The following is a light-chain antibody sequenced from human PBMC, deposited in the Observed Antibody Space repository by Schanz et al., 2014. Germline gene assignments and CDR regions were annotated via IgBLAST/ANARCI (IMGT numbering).Light chain of an antibody. CDR2: GAS. J-gene: IGKJ4*01. V-gene: IGKV3D-20*02. CDR1: QSVSSNY. CDR3: QQRYNWPPIT. Sequence: ETVLTQSPGTLSLSPGERATLSCRASQSVSSNYLAWYQQKPGQAPRLLIYGASSRATGTPARFSGSGSGTDFTLTISSLEPEDFAVYYCQQRYNWPPITFGGGTKVEIK.